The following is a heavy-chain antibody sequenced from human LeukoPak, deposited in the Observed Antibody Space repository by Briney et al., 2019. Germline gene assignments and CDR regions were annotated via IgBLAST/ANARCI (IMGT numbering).Heavy chain of an antibody. CDR2: IYYSGST. V-gene: IGHV4-30-4*02. CDR3: ARAYCSGGSCYDY. CDR1: GGSISSGDYY. J-gene: IGHJ4*02. Sequence: SETLSLTCTVSGGSISSGDYYWSWIRQPPGKGLVWSGYIYYSGSTYYNPSLKSRVTISVDTSKNQFSLKLSSVTAANTAVYYCARAYCSGGSCYDYWGQGTLVTVSS. D-gene: IGHD2-15*01.